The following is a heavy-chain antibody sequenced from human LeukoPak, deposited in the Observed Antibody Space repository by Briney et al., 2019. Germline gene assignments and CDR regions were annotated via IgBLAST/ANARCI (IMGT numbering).Heavy chain of an antibody. CDR3: ARGRYYFDY. J-gene: IGHJ4*02. CDR2: INHSGST. Sequence: SETLSFTCAVYGGSFSGYYWSWIRQPPGKGLEWIGEINHSGSTNYNPSLKSRVTISVDTSKNQFSLKLSSVTAADTAVYYCARGRYYFDYWGQGTLVTVSS. CDR1: GGSFSGYY. V-gene: IGHV4-34*01.